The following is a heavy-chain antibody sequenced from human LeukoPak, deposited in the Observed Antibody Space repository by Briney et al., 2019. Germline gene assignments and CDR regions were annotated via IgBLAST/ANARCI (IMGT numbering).Heavy chain of an antibody. CDR1: GGTFSSYA. CDR3: ARGKPPYGDTDIDY. V-gene: IGHV1-69*05. CDR2: IIPIFGTA. D-gene: IGHD4-17*01. Sequence: SVKVSCKASGGTFSSYAISWVRQAPGQGLEWMGRIIPIFGTANYAQKFQGRVTITTDESTSTAYMELSSLRSEDTAVYYCARGKPPYGDTDIDYWGQGTLITVSS. J-gene: IGHJ4*02.